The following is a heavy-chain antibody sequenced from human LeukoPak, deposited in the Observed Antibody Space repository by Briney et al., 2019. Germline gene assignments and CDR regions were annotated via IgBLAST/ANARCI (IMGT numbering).Heavy chain of an antibody. V-gene: IGHV5-51*01. CDR3: TRHDSRSWYVY. J-gene: IGHJ4*02. CDR2: IYPGDSDT. D-gene: IGHD6-13*01. Sequence: PGESLKISCKGSGYSFTNNWIGWVRQMPGKGLEWMGIIYPGDSDTRYSPSFQGQVTISADESTNTAYLQWSSLKASDTAMYYCTRHDSRSWYVYWGQGTLVTVSS. CDR1: GYSFTNNW.